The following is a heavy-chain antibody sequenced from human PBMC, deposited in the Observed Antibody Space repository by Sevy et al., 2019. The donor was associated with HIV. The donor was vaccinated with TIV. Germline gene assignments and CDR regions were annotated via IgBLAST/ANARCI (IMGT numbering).Heavy chain of an antibody. V-gene: IGHV3-72*01. CDR1: GFTFSDHY. CDR3: ATHAGIAAAGRVFDY. J-gene: IGHJ4*02. Sequence: GGSLRLSCVASGFTFSDHYMEWVRQAPGKGLEWVGRTRNKADGYTTEYAASVRGRFTISRDESKNSLYVQMNSLKAEDTAVYYCATHAGIAAAGRVFDYWGQGTLVTVSS. D-gene: IGHD6-13*01. CDR2: TRNKADGYTT.